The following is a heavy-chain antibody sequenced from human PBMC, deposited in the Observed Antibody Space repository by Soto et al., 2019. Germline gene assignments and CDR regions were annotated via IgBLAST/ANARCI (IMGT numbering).Heavy chain of an antibody. V-gene: IGHV3-23*01. Sequence: EVQLLDSGGGLVQPGGSLRLSCAASGFTFSSSAMSWVRQAPGKGLEWVSAVSGSGGTTYYAASVRGRFTISRDNSKNTLYLQMNSLRAEDTAIYFCARCTVDKIVTSGWCHYLDPWGQGTLVTVSS. D-gene: IGHD6-19*01. CDR3: ARCTVDKIVTSGWCHYLDP. CDR1: GFTFSSSA. CDR2: VSGSGGTT. J-gene: IGHJ5*02.